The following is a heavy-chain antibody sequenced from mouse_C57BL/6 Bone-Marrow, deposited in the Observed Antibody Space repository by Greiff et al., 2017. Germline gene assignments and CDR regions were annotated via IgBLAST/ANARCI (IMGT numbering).Heavy chain of an antibody. CDR3: AKAHNYGSSPYWYFDV. V-gene: IGHV3-6*01. D-gene: IGHD1-1*01. CDR1: GYSITSGYY. Sequence: EVQLLESGPGLVKPSQSLSLTCSVTGYSITSGYYWNWIRQFPGNKLEWMGYISYDGSNNYNPSLKNRISITRDTSKNQFFLKLNSVTTEDTATDYCAKAHNYGSSPYWYFDVWGTGTTVTVSS. CDR2: ISYDGSN. J-gene: IGHJ1*03.